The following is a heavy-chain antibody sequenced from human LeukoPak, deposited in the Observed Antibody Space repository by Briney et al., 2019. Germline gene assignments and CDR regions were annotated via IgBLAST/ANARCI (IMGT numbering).Heavy chain of an antibody. J-gene: IGHJ6*03. CDR1: GGIFSSYA. V-gene: IGHV1-69*13. CDR2: LIPIFGTA. CDR3: ARKLAEDAPRSYYYYYYYMDV. D-gene: IGHD2-15*01. Sequence: SVKVSCKASGGIFSSYAISWVRQAPGQGREWMGGLIPIFGTANYAQKFQGRVTITADESTSTAYMELSSLRSEDTAVYYCARKLAEDAPRSYYYYYYYMDVWGKGTTVTVSS.